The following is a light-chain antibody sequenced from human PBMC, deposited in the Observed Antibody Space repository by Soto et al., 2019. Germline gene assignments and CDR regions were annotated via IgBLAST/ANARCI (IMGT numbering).Light chain of an antibody. CDR2: DVS. Sequence: QSALTQPASVSGSPGQSITISCSGTSSDVGGYNYVSWYQQHPGKAPKLIIHDVSNRPSGVSNRFSGSKSGNTASLTISGLQAEDEADYYCSAYTSSSPYVFGTGTKLTV. J-gene: IGLJ1*01. CDR1: SSDVGGYNY. V-gene: IGLV2-14*01. CDR3: SAYTSSSPYV.